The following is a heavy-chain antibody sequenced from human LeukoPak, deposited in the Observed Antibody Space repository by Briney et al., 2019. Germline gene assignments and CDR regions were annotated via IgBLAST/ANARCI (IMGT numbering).Heavy chain of an antibody. D-gene: IGHD1-1*01. CDR1: GGSISSYY. V-gene: IGHV4-59*08. J-gene: IGHJ2*01. Sequence: SETLSLTCTVSGGSISSYYWSWIRQPPGKGLEWIGYVYNSGSTNHNPSLKSRATMSVDTSKTQFSLKLSSVTAADTAVYSCARAVGVGRGTYFDLWGRGTLVTVSS. CDR3: ARAVGVGRGTYFDL. CDR2: VYNSGST.